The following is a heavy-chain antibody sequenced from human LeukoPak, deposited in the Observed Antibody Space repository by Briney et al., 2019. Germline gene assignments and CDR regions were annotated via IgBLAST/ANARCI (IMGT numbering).Heavy chain of an antibody. CDR1: GLTVNDNY. V-gene: IGHV3-53*01. CDR3: ARANPVYGDFDY. J-gene: IGHJ4*02. Sequence: PGGSLRLSCALSGLTVNDNYMSWVRQAPGMGLEWVSLIFPDGQTYYADFVQGRFSISRDMSRNILFLDMSSLRAEDTAVFFCARANPVYGDFDYWGQGTLVTVSS. CDR2: IFPDGQT. D-gene: IGHD4-17*01.